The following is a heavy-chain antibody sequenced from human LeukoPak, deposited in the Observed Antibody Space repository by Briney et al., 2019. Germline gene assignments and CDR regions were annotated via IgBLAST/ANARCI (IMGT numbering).Heavy chain of an antibody. CDR3: AKSLGPISNIAARPLDY. CDR2: IGAIGGTT. CDR1: GFTFDSYA. J-gene: IGHJ4*02. V-gene: IGHV3-23*01. Sequence: GGSPGPSRAASGFTFDSYALSWVRQAPGRGLEWVSGIGAIGGTTYYADSVKGRFTISRDNSKNTLYLQMNSLSAEDTAVYYCAKSLGPISNIAARPLDYWGQGTLVTVSS. D-gene: IGHD6-6*01.